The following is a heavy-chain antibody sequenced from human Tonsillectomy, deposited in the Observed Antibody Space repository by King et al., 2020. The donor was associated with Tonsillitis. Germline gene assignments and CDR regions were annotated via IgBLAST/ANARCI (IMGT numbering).Heavy chain of an antibody. CDR1: GFTFNDAW. J-gene: IGHJ4*02. Sequence: VQLVESGGGLVKPGGSLRLFCAASGFTFNDAWMSWVRQAPGKGLEWVGRIKRKTDGETTDYAAPVKGRFTISRDDSKNTLYLQMNSLKTEDTAVYYCTTGRTWEEKSDYWGRGTLVTVSS. CDR3: TTGRTWEEKSDY. D-gene: IGHD1-26*01. V-gene: IGHV3-15*01. CDR2: IKRKTDGETT.